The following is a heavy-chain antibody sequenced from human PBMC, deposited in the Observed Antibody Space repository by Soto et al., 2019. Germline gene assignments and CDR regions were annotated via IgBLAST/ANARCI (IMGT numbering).Heavy chain of an antibody. J-gene: IGHJ4*02. CDR3: ARLYCGGDCFDY. V-gene: IGHV4-59*08. CDR1: GGSISSYY. Sequence: SETLSLTCTVSGGSISSYYWSWIRQPPGKGLEWIGYIYYSGSTNYNPSLKSRVTISVDTSKNQFSLKLSSVTAADTAVYYCARLYCGGDCFDYWGQGTLVTVS. D-gene: IGHD2-21*01. CDR2: IYYSGST.